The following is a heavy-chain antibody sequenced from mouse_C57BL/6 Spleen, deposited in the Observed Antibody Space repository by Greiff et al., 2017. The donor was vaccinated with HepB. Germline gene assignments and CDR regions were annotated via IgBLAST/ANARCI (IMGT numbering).Heavy chain of an antibody. V-gene: IGHV5-9-1*02. CDR1: GFTFSSYA. D-gene: IGHD1-1*01. J-gene: IGHJ1*03. CDR3: TRYGSSSWYFDV. Sequence: EVQVVESGEGLVKPGGSLKLSCAASGFTFSSYAMSWVRQTPEKRLEWVAYISSGGDYIYYADTVKGRFTISRDNARNTLYLQMSSLKSEDTAMYYCTRYGSSSWYFDVWGTGTTVTVSS. CDR2: ISSGGDYI.